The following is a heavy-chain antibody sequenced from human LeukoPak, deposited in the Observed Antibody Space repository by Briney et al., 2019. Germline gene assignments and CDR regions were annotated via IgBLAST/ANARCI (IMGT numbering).Heavy chain of an antibody. CDR3: ARDRMDGMDV. J-gene: IGHJ6*02. CDR2: ISSSSSYI. V-gene: IGHV3-21*01. CDR1: GFTFSSYS. D-gene: IGHD2-8*01. Sequence: PGGSLRLSCAASGFTFSSYSMNWVRQAPGKGLEWVSSISSSSSYIYYADSVKGRFTIPRDNAKNSLYLQMNSLRAEDTAVYYCARDRMDGMDVWGQGTTVTVSS.